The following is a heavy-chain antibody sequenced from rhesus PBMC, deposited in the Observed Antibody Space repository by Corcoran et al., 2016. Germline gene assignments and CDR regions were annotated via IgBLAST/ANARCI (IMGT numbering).Heavy chain of an antibody. CDR3: TTQYSRTYNY. D-gene: IGHD1-44*01. Sequence: EVQLVESGGGLVQPGGSLRLSCAASGITFGDTGFTGVRQAPGKGLELVSFISDTGKKTEYADSVKGRFTVSRDNAKKSLSLQLDGLRAEDTAVYYCTTQYSRTYNYWGQGVLVTVSS. CDR1: GITFGDTG. J-gene: IGHJ4*01. CDR2: ISDTGKKT. V-gene: IGHV3-7*01.